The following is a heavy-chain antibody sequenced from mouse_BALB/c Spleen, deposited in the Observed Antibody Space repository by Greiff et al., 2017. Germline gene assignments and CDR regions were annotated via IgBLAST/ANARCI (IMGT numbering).Heavy chain of an antibody. CDR2: IAPGSGST. J-gene: IGHJ3*01. CDR3: ARTYDYDWFAY. V-gene: IGHV1S41*01. D-gene: IGHD2-4*01. CDR1: GYTFTSYW. Sequence: ELVKPGASVKLSCKASGYTFTSYWINWIKQRPGQGLEWIGRIAPGSGSTYYNEMFKGKATLTVDTSSSTAYIQLSSLPSEDSAVYFCARTYDYDWFAYWGQGTLVTVSA.